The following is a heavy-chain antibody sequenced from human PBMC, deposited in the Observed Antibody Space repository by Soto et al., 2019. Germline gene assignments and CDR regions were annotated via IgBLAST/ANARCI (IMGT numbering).Heavy chain of an antibody. CDR2: IKSKTDGGTT. CDR3: TTGPMVRGVIRYYYYGMDV. CDR1: GFTFSNAW. V-gene: IGHV3-15*01. D-gene: IGHD3-10*01. J-gene: IGHJ6*02. Sequence: NPGGSLRLSCAASGFTFSNAWMSWVRQAPGKGLEWVGRIKSKTDGGTTDYAAPVKGRFTISRDDSKNTLYLQMNSLKTEDTAVYYCTTGPMVRGVIRYYYYGMDVWGQGTTVTVSS.